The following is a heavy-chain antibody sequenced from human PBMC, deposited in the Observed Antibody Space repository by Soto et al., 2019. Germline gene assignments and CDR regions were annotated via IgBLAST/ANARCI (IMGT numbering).Heavy chain of an antibody. CDR1: GGSSSSSNW. CDR3: ARQTPAPTSGYSRYYFDY. Sequence: PSETLSLTGAVSGGSSSSSNWWSCVCQPPGKGLEWIGSIYYSGSTYYNPSLKSRVTISVHTSKNQFSLKLSSVTAADTAVYYCARQTPAPTSGYSRYYFDYWGQGTLVTVSS. D-gene: IGHD3-3*01. CDR2: IYYSGST. V-gene: IGHV4-39*01. J-gene: IGHJ4*02.